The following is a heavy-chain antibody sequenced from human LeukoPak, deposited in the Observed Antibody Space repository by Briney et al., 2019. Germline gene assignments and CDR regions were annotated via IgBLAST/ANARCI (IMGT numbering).Heavy chain of an antibody. CDR1: GFPFSGSG. V-gene: IGHV3-33*03. J-gene: IGHJ6*02. Sequence: PGGSLRLSCAASGFPFSGSGMHWVRQAPGKGLEWVAVVWYDGSHQYYADSVKGRFTISRDNAKNSLYLQMNSLRAEDTALYYCAKDLVLAMIVVDHYGMDVWGQGTTVTVSS. CDR3: AKDLVLAMIVVDHYGMDV. CDR2: VWYDGSHQ. D-gene: IGHD3-22*01.